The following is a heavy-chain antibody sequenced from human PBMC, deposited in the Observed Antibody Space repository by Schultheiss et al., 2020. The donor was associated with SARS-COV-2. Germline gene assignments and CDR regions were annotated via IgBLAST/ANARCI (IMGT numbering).Heavy chain of an antibody. CDR2: ISGSGVST. D-gene: IGHD6-19*01. V-gene: IGHV3-23*01. CDR3: AKARSGWAREGFDY. Sequence: GGSLRLSCAASGFTFSSYAMSWVRQAPGKGLEWVSAISGSGVSTYYADSVKGRFPISRDNSKNTLYLQMDSLRAEDTAIYYCAKARSGWAREGFDYWGQGTLLTVSS. J-gene: IGHJ4*02. CDR1: GFTFSSYA.